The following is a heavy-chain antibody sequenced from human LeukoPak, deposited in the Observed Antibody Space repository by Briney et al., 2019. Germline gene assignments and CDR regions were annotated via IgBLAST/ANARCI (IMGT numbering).Heavy chain of an antibody. CDR3: ARGSGTSYFDY. V-gene: IGHV3-23*01. CDR1: GFTFSSFA. D-gene: IGHD3-10*01. CDR2: ISGSGGDT. Sequence: PGGCLRLSCVASGFTFSSFAMSWVRQAPGKGLEWVSSISGSGGDTYYADSVKGRFIISRDNSKNTLYLQMNSLRDEDTAVYYCARGSGTSYFDYWGQGTLVTFSS. J-gene: IGHJ4*02.